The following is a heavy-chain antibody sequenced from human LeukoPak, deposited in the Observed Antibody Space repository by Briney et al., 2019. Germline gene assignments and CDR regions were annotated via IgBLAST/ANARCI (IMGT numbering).Heavy chain of an antibody. D-gene: IGHD2-2*01. CDR2: IIPIFGTA. J-gene: IGHJ3*02. CDR1: GYSFTSYA. V-gene: IGHV1-69*05. CDR3: ARDPRYCSSTSCDDAFDI. Sequence: PGESLKISCKGSGYSFTSYAISWVRQAPGQGLEWMGGIIPIFGTANYAQKFQGRVTITTDESTSTAYMELSSLRSEDTAVYYCARDPRYCSSTSCDDAFDIWGQGTMVTVSS.